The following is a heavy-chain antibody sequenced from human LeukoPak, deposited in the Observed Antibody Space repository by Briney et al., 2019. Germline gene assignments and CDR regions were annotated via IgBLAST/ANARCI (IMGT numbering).Heavy chain of an antibody. CDR1: EFTFSNYW. CDR3: AKEYTPSSPLGELDS. V-gene: IGHV3-74*01. J-gene: IGHJ4*02. CDR2: IMSDGTGI. D-gene: IGHD6-6*01. Sequence: GGSLTLSCTTSEFTFSNYWMYWVRQAPGKGLMWVSRIMSDGTGITYTDSVEGRFTTSRDNAKNTLYLQMNSLRVEDTAVYYCAKEYTPSSPLGELDSWGQGTRVTVSS.